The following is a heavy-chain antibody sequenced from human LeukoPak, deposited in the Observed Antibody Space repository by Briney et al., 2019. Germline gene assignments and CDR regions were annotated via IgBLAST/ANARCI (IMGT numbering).Heavy chain of an antibody. Sequence: GASVKVSCKASGYTFTGYYMHWVRQAPGQGLEWMGWVNPNSGGTNYAQKFQGRVTMTGDTSISTAYMELSRLRSDDTAVYYCARVKSYYYDTSDKDAFDIWGQGTMVTVSS. J-gene: IGHJ3*02. D-gene: IGHD3-22*01. CDR2: VNPNSGGT. CDR1: GYTFTGYY. CDR3: ARVKSYYYDTSDKDAFDI. V-gene: IGHV1-2*02.